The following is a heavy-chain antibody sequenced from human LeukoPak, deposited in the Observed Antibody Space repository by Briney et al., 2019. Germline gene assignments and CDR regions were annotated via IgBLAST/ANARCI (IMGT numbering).Heavy chain of an antibody. CDR1: GGSISSYY. CDR2: IYNSGST. V-gene: IGHV4-59*12. J-gene: IGHJ3*02. CDR3: AGAYCGGDCYSGRTFDI. Sequence: SETLSLTCTVSGGSISSYYWSWIRQPSGKGLEWIGYIYNSGSTNYNPSLKSRVTLSVDKSKNQFSLRLSSVTAADTAVYYCAGAYCGGDCYSGRTFDIWGQGTMVAVSS. D-gene: IGHD2-21*02.